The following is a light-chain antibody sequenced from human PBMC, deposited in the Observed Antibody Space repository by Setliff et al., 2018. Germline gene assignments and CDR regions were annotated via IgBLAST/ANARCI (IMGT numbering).Light chain of an antibody. CDR3: TFYSGSNNFF. CDR1: GGLVGGYNY. J-gene: IGLJ1*01. Sequence: QSALTQPPSASGSPGQSVTISCTGTGGLVGGYNYVSWYQQHPGKAPRLIIYEVTKRPSGVPDRFSGSNSGNTAYLTVSGLQAEDEADYYCTFYSGSNNFFFGSGTKVTVL. V-gene: IGLV2-8*01. CDR2: EVT.